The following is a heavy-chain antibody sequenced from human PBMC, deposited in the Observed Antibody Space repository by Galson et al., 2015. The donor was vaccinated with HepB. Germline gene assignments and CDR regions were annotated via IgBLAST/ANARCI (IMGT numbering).Heavy chain of an antibody. V-gene: IGHV3-23*01. CDR2: ISDSGTST. Sequence: SLRLSCAASGFTFSNYAMTWVRQAPGKGLEWVSGISDSGTSTYYADSVKGRFTISRDNSRNTLYMQMNSLKSEDTAVYYCTTGYYERLDWGQGTLVTVSS. J-gene: IGHJ4*02. CDR1: GFTFSNYA. D-gene: IGHD3-22*01. CDR3: TTGYYERLD.